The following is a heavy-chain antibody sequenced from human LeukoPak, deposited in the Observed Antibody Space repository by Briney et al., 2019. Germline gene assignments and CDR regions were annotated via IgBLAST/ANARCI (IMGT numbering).Heavy chain of an antibody. Sequence: SETLSLTCAVYGGSFSGYYWSWIRQPPGKGLEWIGEINHSGSTNYNPSLKSRVTISVDTSKNQFSLKLSSVTAADTVVYYCARGGNWNNYWGQGTLVTVSS. V-gene: IGHV4-34*01. J-gene: IGHJ4*02. D-gene: IGHD1-20*01. CDR1: GGSFSGYY. CDR2: INHSGST. CDR3: ARGGNWNNY.